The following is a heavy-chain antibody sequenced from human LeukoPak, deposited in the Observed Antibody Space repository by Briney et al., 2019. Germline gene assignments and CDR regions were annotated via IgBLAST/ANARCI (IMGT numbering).Heavy chain of an antibody. D-gene: IGHD4-17*01. V-gene: IGHV3-48*04. CDR1: GFTYSSYS. CDR3: ARPTTVTTISADAFDI. Sequence: PGGSLRLSCAASGFTYSSYSMNWVHQAPGKVLEWVSYISSSSSTIYYADSVKGRFTISRDNAQNSLYLQMNSLRAEDSSVYYCARPTTVTTISADAFDIWGQGTMVTVSS. J-gene: IGHJ3*02. CDR2: ISSSSSTI.